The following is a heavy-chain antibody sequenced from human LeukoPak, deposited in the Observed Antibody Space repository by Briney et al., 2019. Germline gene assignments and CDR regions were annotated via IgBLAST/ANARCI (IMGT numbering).Heavy chain of an antibody. CDR3: ARFAYGSDYFPGHY. D-gene: IGHD3-22*01. J-gene: IGHJ4*02. CDR2: IYPGDSNT. CDR1: GXTFPNYW. V-gene: IGHV5-51*01. Sequence: GESLKISCKGSGXTFPNYWIGWVRQMPGKGLEWMGIIYPGDSNTRYSPSFRGQVTISADKSINTAYLQWSSLKASDTAMYYCARFAYGSDYFPGHYWGQGTLVTVSS.